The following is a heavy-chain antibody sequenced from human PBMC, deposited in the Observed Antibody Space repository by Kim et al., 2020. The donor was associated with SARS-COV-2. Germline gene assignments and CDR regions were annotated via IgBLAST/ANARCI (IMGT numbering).Heavy chain of an antibody. CDR3: TRGVGYCSSTSCWGDYGMDV. D-gene: IGHD2-2*01. CDR1: GFTFGDYA. V-gene: IGHV3-49*04. CDR2: IRSKAYGGTT. Sequence: GGSLRLSCTASGFTFGDYAMSWVRQAPGKGLEWVGFIRSKAYGGTTEYAASVKGRFTISRDDSKSIAYLQMNSLKTEDTAVYYCTRGVGYCSSTSCWGDYGMDVWGQGTTVTVSS. J-gene: IGHJ6*02.